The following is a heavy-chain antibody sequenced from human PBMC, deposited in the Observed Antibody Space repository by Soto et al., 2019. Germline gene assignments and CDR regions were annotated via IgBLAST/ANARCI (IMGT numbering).Heavy chain of an antibody. CDR2: VSTDGDTT. D-gene: IGHD3-22*01. Sequence: GGSLRLSCAASGFAFSNYALTWVRQAPGKGLEWVSSVSTDGDTTYYADSVKGRFTISRDNSKNTLYLQMSSLRAEDTAVYYCAKVFYYYDSSGYYYFDYWGQGTLVTVSS. CDR3: AKVFYYYDSSGYYYFDY. CDR1: GFAFSNYA. J-gene: IGHJ4*02. V-gene: IGHV3-23*01.